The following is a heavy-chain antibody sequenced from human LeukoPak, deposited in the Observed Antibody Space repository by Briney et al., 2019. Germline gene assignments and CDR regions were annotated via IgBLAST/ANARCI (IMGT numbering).Heavy chain of an antibody. CDR2: INHSGST. CDR3: ARGSRYDFWSGYNWFDP. V-gene: IGHV4-34*01. CDR1: GGSFSGYY. D-gene: IGHD3-3*01. J-gene: IGHJ5*02. Sequence: SETLSLTCAVYGGSFSGYYWSWIRQPPGKGLEWIEEINHSGSTNYNPSLKSRVTISVDTSKNQFSLKLSSVTAADTAVYYCARGSRYDFWSGYNWFDPWGQGTLVTVSS.